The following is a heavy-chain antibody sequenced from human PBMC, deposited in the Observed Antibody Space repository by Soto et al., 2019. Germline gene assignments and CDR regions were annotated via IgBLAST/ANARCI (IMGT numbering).Heavy chain of an antibody. CDR2: IIPIFGTA. CDR3: ARGQIYITGTTGAFDI. Sequence: SVKVSCKASGGTFSSYAISWVRQAPGQGLEWMGGIIPIFGTANYAQKFQGRVTITADKSTSTAYMELSSLRSEDTAVYYCARGQIYITGTTGAFDIWGQGTMVTVSS. D-gene: IGHD1-20*01. CDR1: GGTFSSYA. J-gene: IGHJ3*02. V-gene: IGHV1-69*06.